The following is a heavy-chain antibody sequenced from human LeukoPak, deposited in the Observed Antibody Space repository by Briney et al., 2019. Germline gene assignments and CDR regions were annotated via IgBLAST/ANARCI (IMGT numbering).Heavy chain of an antibody. CDR3: ARECRSSTSCPSYGMDV. Sequence: ASVKVSCKASGYTFTSYDINWVRQATGQGLEWIGWMNPNSGNTGYAQKFQGRVTMTRNTSISTAYMELSSLRSEDTAVYYCARECRSSTSCPSYGMDVWGQGTTVTVSS. D-gene: IGHD2-2*01. CDR1: GYTFTSYD. CDR2: MNPNSGNT. V-gene: IGHV1-8*01. J-gene: IGHJ6*02.